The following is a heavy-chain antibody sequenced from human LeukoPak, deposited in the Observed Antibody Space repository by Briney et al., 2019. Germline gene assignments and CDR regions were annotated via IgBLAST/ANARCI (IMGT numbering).Heavy chain of an antibody. Sequence: SETLSLTCTVSGGSISSYYWSWIRQPPGKGLEWIGYIYYSGSTNYNPSLKSRVTISVDTSKNQFSLKLSSVTAADTAVYYCARVLMGPYSPLDYWGQGTLVTVSS. D-gene: IGHD6-13*01. CDR2: IYYSGST. CDR1: GGSISSYY. CDR3: ARVLMGPYSPLDY. J-gene: IGHJ4*02. V-gene: IGHV4-59*01.